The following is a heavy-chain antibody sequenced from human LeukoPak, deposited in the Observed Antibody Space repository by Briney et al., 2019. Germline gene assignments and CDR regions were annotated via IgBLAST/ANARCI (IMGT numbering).Heavy chain of an antibody. CDR1: GFSFSGFS. CDR2: ISRDSIYI. CDR3: ARHTVSDDAFDI. V-gene: IGHV3-21*01. Sequence: GRSLRLSCAGSGFSFSGFSMNWVRQAPGKGLEWVSSISRDSIYIYYTDSVQGRFTSTRDNAKNSLYLQMNSLRAEDTAVYYCARHTVSDDAFDIWGQGTMVSVSS. J-gene: IGHJ3*02. D-gene: IGHD2-8*02.